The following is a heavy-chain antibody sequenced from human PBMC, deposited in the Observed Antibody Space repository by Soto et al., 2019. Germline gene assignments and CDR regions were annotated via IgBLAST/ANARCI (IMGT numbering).Heavy chain of an antibody. CDR3: ARGRYGDY. CDR1: GYAFTTYG. J-gene: IGHJ4*02. CDR2: ISAHNGNT. Sequence: QVHLVQSGAEVKKPGASVKVSCQGSGYAFTTYGITWVRQAPGQGLEWMGWISAHNGNTNYAQKLQGRVTVTRDTSTSTAYMELRSLRYDATAVYYCARGRYGDYWGQGALVTLSS. D-gene: IGHD1-1*01. V-gene: IGHV1-18*01.